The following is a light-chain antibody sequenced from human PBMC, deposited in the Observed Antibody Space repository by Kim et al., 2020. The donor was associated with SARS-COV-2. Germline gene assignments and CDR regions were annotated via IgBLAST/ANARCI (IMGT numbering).Light chain of an antibody. CDR2: AAS. V-gene: IGKV1-27*01. J-gene: IGKJ1*01. CDR3: QKYNNAPWT. CDR1: QDISDY. Sequence: DIQVTQSPSSLPASVGDRVTITCRASQDISDYLAWYQQKPGEVPKLLIYAASTLQSGVPSRFSGRGSGTDFTLTISSLQAEDVATYYCQKYNNAPWTFGQGTKVEIK.